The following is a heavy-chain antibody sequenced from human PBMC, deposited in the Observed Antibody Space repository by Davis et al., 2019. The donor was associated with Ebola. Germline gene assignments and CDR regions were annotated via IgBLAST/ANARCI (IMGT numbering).Heavy chain of an antibody. V-gene: IGHV3-21*01. J-gene: IGHJ6*02. Sequence: ESLKISCAASGFTFSSYAMSWVRQAPGKGLEWVSSISSSSSYIYYADSVKGRFTISRDNAKNTLYLQMNSLRAEDTAVYYCARLYSSLVGMDVWGQGTTVTVSS. D-gene: IGHD6-13*01. CDR2: ISSSSSYI. CDR1: GFTFSSYA. CDR3: ARLYSSLVGMDV.